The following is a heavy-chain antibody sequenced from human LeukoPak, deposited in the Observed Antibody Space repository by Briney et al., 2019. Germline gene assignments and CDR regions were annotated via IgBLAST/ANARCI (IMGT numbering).Heavy chain of an antibody. V-gene: IGHV1-2*02. CDR1: GYTFTGYY. J-gene: IGHJ5*02. D-gene: IGHD1-26*01. Sequence: ASAKVSCKASGYTFTGYYMHWVRQAPGQGLEWMGWINPNSGGTNYAQKFQGRVTMTRDTSISTAYMELSRLRSDDTAVYYCARVEDIVGATTTGFDPWGQGTLVTVSS. CDR3: ARVEDIVGATTTGFDP. CDR2: INPNSGGT.